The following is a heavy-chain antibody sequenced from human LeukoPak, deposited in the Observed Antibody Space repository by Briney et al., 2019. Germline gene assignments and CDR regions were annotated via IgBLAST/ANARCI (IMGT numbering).Heavy chain of an antibody. Sequence: GASVKLSCKASGYTFTSYGISWVRQAPGQGLEWMGWFTPNSGGTNYAQKFPGRVTMTRDTAISTAYMELSRLRSDDTAVYYCARVDSITIFGVVNFDYWGQGTLVTVSS. J-gene: IGHJ4*02. D-gene: IGHD3-3*01. CDR1: GYTFTSYG. CDR2: FTPNSGGT. V-gene: IGHV1-2*02. CDR3: ARVDSITIFGVVNFDY.